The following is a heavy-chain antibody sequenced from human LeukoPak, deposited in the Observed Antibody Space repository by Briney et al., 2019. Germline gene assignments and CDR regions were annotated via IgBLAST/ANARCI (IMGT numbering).Heavy chain of an antibody. CDR1: GGTFSSYA. Sequence: SVKVSCKASGGTFSSYAISWVRQAPGQGLEWMGGIIPIFGTANYAQKFQGRVTITTDESTSTAYMELSSLRSEDTAVYYCARGARSVYDSPVDYWGQGTLVTVSS. V-gene: IGHV1-69*05. CDR2: IIPIFGTA. D-gene: IGHD5/OR15-5a*01. J-gene: IGHJ4*02. CDR3: ARGARSVYDSPVDY.